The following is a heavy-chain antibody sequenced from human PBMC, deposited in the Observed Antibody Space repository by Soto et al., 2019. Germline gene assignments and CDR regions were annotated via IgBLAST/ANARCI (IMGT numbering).Heavy chain of an antibody. D-gene: IGHD2-21*01. CDR1: GFPLNDYY. V-gene: IGHV3-11*06. CDR2: ISPKSTFR. J-gene: IGHJ4*02. CDR3: VRGGGGGLFEH. Sequence: GGSLRLSCATSGFPLNDYYMTWIRQAPGKGLEWLSHISPKSTFRNYADSVKGRLTISRDNTESSLFLQMNSLGVDDTAVYSCVRGGGGGLFEHWGQGVLVTVSS.